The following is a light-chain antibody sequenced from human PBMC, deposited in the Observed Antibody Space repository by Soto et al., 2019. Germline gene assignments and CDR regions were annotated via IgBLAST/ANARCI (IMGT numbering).Light chain of an antibody. V-gene: IGKV3-15*01. J-gene: IGKJ5*01. CDR2: GAS. CDR1: QSVRSN. CDR3: HQYNNWPPIT. Sequence: EIVMTQSPGTLSVSPGERATLSCRASQSVRSNLAWYQQKPGQAPRLVIYGASTRATGVPARFSGSGFETEFTLTISSLQSEDFAVYYCHQYNNWPPITFGQGTRLEIK.